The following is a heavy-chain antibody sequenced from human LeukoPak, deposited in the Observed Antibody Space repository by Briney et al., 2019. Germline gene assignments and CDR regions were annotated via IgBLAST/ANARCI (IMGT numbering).Heavy chain of an antibody. J-gene: IGHJ4*02. V-gene: IGHV3-21*01. CDR3: ASLSRPKYFDN. Sequence: GGSLRLSCAASGFTFSSYRMHWVRQAPGKGLKWVSSISSSSSYIYYADSVKGRFTSSRDNAKNSLYLQMNSLRAEDTAVYYCASLSRPKYFDNWGQGTLVTVSS. CDR2: ISSSSSYI. CDR1: GFTFSSYR.